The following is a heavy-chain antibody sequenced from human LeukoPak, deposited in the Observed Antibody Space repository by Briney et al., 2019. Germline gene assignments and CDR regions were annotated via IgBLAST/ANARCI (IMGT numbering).Heavy chain of an antibody. J-gene: IGHJ3*02. D-gene: IGHD4-17*01. Sequence: GGSLRLSCAASGFTFSSYSMNWVRQAPGKGLEWVSSISGSGGSTQYAASVQGRFTISRDNSKNTLYLQMNSLRAEDTAVYYCAKDPNGDYIGTFDIWGQGTMVTVSS. CDR2: ISGSGGST. V-gene: IGHV3-23*01. CDR3: AKDPNGDYIGTFDI. CDR1: GFTFSSYS.